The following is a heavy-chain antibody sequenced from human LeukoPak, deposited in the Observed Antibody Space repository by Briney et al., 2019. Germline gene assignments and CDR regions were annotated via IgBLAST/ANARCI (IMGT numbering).Heavy chain of an antibody. V-gene: IGHV4-59*01. CDR1: GGSISSYY. CDR3: ARTVAVAGSETIDY. Sequence: SETLSLTCTVSGGSISSYYWSWIRQPPGKGLEWIGYIYHSGSTNYNPSLKSRVTISVDTSKNQFSLKLSSVTAADTAVYYCARTVAVAGSETIDYWGQGTLVTVSS. J-gene: IGHJ4*02. D-gene: IGHD6-19*01. CDR2: IYHSGST.